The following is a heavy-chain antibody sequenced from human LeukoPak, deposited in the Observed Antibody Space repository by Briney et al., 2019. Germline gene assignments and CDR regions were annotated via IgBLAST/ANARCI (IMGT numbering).Heavy chain of an antibody. D-gene: IGHD6-19*01. CDR3: AKHGSSGWYQPFDY. Sequence: GGSLRLSCTASGFTFSSYWMSWVRQAPGRGLEWVANIKQDGSEKYYVDSVKGRFTISRDNAKNSLSLQMSSLRAEDTAVYYCAKHGSSGWYQPFDYWGQGILVIVSS. CDR2: IKQDGSEK. J-gene: IGHJ4*02. V-gene: IGHV3-7*03. CDR1: GFTFSSYW.